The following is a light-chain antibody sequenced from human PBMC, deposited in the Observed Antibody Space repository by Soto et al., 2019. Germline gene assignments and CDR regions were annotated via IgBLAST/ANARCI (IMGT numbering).Light chain of an antibody. V-gene: IGLV2-11*01. Sequence: QSALTQPRSVSGSPGQSVTISCTGTISDVAGYNYVSWYQHHPGKAPKLLISDVTKRPSWVPDRFSGSKSGSTASLTISVLQAEDEADYYCSSYAVRNDLGFGGGTKVTVL. CDR3: SSYAVRNDLG. CDR1: ISDVAGYNY. J-gene: IGLJ2*01. CDR2: DVT.